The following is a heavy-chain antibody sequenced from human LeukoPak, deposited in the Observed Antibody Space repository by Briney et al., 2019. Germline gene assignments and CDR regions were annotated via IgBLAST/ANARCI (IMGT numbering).Heavy chain of an antibody. D-gene: IGHD6-13*01. CDR3: AKEGYTSSWSPYYYSYMDV. CDR2: ISGSGGST. J-gene: IGHJ6*03. Sequence: AISGSGGSTYYANSVKGRFTISRDNSKITLYLQMNSLRAEYTAVYYSAKEGYTSSWSPYYYSYMDVWGKGTTVTIS. V-gene: IGHV3-23*01.